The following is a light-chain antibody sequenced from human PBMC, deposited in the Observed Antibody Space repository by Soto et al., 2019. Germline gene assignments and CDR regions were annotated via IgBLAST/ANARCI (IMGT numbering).Light chain of an antibody. Sequence: EIVLTQSPGTLSLSPGERATLSCRASQSISSSLAWYQQKPGQAPRLLLYGASNRATGIPARFSGSGSGTDFTLTISSLEPEDFAVYYCQQRSSWLTFGGGTKVEIK. J-gene: IGKJ4*01. V-gene: IGKV3-11*01. CDR2: GAS. CDR3: QQRSSWLT. CDR1: QSISSS.